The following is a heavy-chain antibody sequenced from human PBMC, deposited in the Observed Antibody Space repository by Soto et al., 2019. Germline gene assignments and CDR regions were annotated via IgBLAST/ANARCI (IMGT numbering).Heavy chain of an antibody. CDR1: GGSISSNNW. Sequence: TLSLTCAVSGGSISSNNWWSWVRQPPGKGLEWIGEIYHSGSTNYNPSLKSRVTISVDKSKNQFSLKLSSVTAADTAVYYCARDQVAGTYFDYWGQGTLVTVSS. CDR3: ARDQVAGTYFDY. V-gene: IGHV4-4*02. J-gene: IGHJ4*02. D-gene: IGHD6-19*01. CDR2: IYHSGST.